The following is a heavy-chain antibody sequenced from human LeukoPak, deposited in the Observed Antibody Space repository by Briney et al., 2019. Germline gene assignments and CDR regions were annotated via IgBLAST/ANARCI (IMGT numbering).Heavy chain of an antibody. D-gene: IGHD6-6*01. CDR3: AKAARRDDTFDI. CDR1: GFTFSGSA. Sequence: GGSLRLSCAASGFTFSGSAMHWVRQASGKGLEWVGRIRSKANSYATAYAASVKGRFTISRDDSKNTAYLQMNSLRAEDTAVYYCAKAARRDDTFDIWGQGTMVTVSS. J-gene: IGHJ3*02. V-gene: IGHV3-73*01. CDR2: IRSKANSYAT.